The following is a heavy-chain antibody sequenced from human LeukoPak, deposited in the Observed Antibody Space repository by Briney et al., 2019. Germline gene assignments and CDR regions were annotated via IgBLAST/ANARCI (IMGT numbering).Heavy chain of an antibody. CDR3: AKDIANWNAPTFDY. D-gene: IGHD1-1*01. Sequence: GGSLRLSCAASGFTFDDYAMHWVRQAPGKGLEWVSGISWNSGSIGYADSVKGRFTISRDNAKNSLYLQMNSLRAEDTALYYCAKDIANWNAPTFDYWGQGTLVTVSS. CDR1: GFTFDDYA. J-gene: IGHJ4*02. V-gene: IGHV3-9*01. CDR2: ISWNSGSI.